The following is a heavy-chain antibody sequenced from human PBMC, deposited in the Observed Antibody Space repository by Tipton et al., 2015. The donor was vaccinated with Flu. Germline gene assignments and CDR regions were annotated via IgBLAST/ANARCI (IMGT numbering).Heavy chain of an antibody. CDR3: AKDGWDTSSWYPFDY. Sequence: QVQLVQSGGGVVQPGGSLRLSCAASGFTFSGYGMHWVRQAPGKGLEWVAFIRHDESDKYYADSVKGRFTISRDNSKNALYLLIKSLRAEDTAVYYCAKDGWDTSSWYPFDYWGQGTLVTVSS. J-gene: IGHJ4*02. D-gene: IGHD6-13*01. V-gene: IGHV3-30*02. CDR1: GFTFSGYG. CDR2: IRHDESDK.